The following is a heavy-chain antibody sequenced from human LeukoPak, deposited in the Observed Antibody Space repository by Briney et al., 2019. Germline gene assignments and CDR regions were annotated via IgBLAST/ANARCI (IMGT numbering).Heavy chain of an antibody. Sequence: KPSETLSLTCAVYGGSFSGYYWSWIRQPPGKGLEWIGEINHSGSTNYNPSLKSRVTISVDTSKNQFSLKLSSVTAADTAVYYCARGHNWFDPWGQGTLVTASS. J-gene: IGHJ5*02. CDR3: ARGHNWFDP. V-gene: IGHV4-34*01. CDR2: INHSGST. CDR1: GGSFSGYY.